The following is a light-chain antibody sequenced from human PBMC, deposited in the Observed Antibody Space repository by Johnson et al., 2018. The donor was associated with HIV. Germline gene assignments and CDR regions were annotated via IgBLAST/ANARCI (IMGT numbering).Light chain of an antibody. Sequence: QPVLTQPPSVSAAPGQKVTISCSGSSSNIGNNYVSWYQQLPGTAPKLLIYDNNKRPSGIPDRFSGSKSGTSATLGITGLQTGDEADYFYGTWDCSLSASVVVTGTQVTVL. CDR1: SSNIGNNY. CDR3: GTWDCSLSASV. J-gene: IGLJ1*01. V-gene: IGLV1-51*01. CDR2: DNN.